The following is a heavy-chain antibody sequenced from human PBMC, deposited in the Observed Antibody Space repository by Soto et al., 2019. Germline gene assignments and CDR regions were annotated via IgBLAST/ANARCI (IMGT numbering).Heavy chain of an antibody. J-gene: IGHJ4*02. Sequence: QVQLQESGPGLVKPSQTLSLTCTVSGGSISSGDYYWSWIRQPPGKGLEWIGYIHYSGSTYYNPSLXXXIXXSVDTSKNQFSLKLSSVTAADTAVYYCARGGRTIFGRYFDYWGQGTLVTVSS. CDR3: ARGGRTIFGRYFDY. D-gene: IGHD3-3*01. V-gene: IGHV4-30-4*01. CDR2: IHYSGST. CDR1: GGSISSGDYY.